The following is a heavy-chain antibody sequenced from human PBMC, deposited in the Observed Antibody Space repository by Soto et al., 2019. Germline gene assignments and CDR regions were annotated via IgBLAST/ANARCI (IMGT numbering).Heavy chain of an antibody. D-gene: IGHD3-16*01. CDR2: IWYDGSHK. CDR3: ARVGESGYGYYYGMDV. J-gene: IGHJ6*02. CDR1: GFTFSNYG. V-gene: IGHV3-33*01. Sequence: QVQLVESGGGVVQPGRSLRLSCAASGFTFSNYGMPWVRQAPGKGLEWVTGIWYDGSHKEYADSVQGRVIISRDNAENTLYLQMNSLSADGTAVYYYARVGESGYGYYYGMDVWGQGTTVTVSS.